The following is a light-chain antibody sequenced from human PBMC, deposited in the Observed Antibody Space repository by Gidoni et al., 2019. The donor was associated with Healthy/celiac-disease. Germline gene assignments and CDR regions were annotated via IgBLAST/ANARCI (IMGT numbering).Light chain of an antibody. CDR1: QSISSY. CDR2: AAS. Sequence: IQMTQSPSSLSASVGDRVTITCRASQSISSYLNWYQQKPGKAPKLLIYAASSLQSGVPSRFSGSGSGTDFTLTISRLQPEDFATYYCQQSYSTPPTXXXXTKXEIK. J-gene: IGKJ1*01. V-gene: IGKV1-39*01. CDR3: QQSYSTPPT.